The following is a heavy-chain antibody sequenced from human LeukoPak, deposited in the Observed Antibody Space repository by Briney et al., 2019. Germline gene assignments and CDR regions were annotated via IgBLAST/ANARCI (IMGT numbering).Heavy chain of an antibody. D-gene: IGHD6-19*01. Sequence: GGSLRLSCAASGFTFSSYSMNWVRQAPGKGLEWVSSISSSSSYVYYADSVKGRFTISRDNAKNSLHLQMNSLRAEDTAVYYCAREGGQWLVPYWGQGTLVTVSS. CDR3: AREGGQWLVPY. J-gene: IGHJ4*02. V-gene: IGHV3-21*01. CDR1: GFTFSSYS. CDR2: ISSSSSYV.